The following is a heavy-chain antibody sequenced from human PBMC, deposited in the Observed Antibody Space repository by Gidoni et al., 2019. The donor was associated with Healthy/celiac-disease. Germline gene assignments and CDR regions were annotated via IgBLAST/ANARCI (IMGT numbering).Heavy chain of an antibody. Sequence: QVQLQQWGAGLLKPSETLSLTCAGCGGSFSGYYWSWFRQPPGKGLEWIGEINHSGSTNYNPSLKSRVTISVDTSKNQFSLKLSSVTAADTAVYYCARGRLYFDYWGQGTLVTVSS. CDR3: ARGRLYFDY. CDR1: GGSFSGYY. J-gene: IGHJ4*02. CDR2: INHSGST. V-gene: IGHV4-34*01.